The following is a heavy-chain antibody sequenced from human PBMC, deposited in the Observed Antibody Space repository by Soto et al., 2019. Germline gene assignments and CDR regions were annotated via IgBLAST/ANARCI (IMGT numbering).Heavy chain of an antibody. Sequence: GGSLRLSFGASGFTFDEYCMHWVRQAPGKGLEWVSGISWNSGTIGYADSVKGRFTISRDNAKNSLYLQMSSLRAEDTALYYCAKSTGGTANGVDVWGQGTTVTVSS. V-gene: IGHV3-9*01. CDR3: AKSTGGTANGVDV. CDR1: GFTFDEYC. D-gene: IGHD2-8*02. J-gene: IGHJ6*02. CDR2: ISWNSGTI.